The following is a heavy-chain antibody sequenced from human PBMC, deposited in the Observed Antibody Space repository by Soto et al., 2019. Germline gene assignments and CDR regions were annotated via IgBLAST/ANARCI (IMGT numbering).Heavy chain of an antibody. D-gene: IGHD1-7*01. V-gene: IGHV3-74*01. J-gene: IGHJ6*02. CDR3: ARWKLELYYGMDV. Sequence: EVQLVESGGGLVQPGGSLRLSCAASGFTFSSYWMHWVRQAPGKGLVWVSRINRDGSSTSYADSVKGRFTISRDNAKNTLYLEMNSLRAEDTGVYYCARWKLELYYGMDVWGQGATVTVSS. CDR2: INRDGSST. CDR1: GFTFSSYW.